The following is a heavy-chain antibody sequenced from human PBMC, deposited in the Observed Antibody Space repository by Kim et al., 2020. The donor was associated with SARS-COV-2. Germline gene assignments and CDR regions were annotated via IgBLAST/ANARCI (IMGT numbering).Heavy chain of an antibody. CDR2: IYYSGST. CDR3: SRGPITMVRGDGFDP. Sequence: SETLSLTCTVSGGSISSYYWSWIRQPPGKGLEWIGYIYYSGSTNYNPSLKSRVTISVDTSKNQFSLKLSSVTAADTAVYYCSRGPITMVRGDGFDPWGQGTLVTVSS. V-gene: IGHV4-59*01. D-gene: IGHD3-10*01. J-gene: IGHJ5*02. CDR1: GGSISSYY.